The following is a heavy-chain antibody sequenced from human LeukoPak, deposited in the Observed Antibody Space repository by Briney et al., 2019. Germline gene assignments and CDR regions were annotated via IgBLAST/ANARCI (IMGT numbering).Heavy chain of an antibody. Sequence: GGSLRLSCAASGFTFSAYWMHWVRHAPGKGLVWVSHIDSDGSRTIYADSVKGRFTISRDNAKSTLYLQMHSLRAEHTAVYYCARVYDSGFDPWGQGTLVTVSS. D-gene: IGHD3-3*01. CDR1: GFTFSAYW. CDR3: ARVYDSGFDP. J-gene: IGHJ5*02. V-gene: IGHV3-74*01. CDR2: IDSDGSRT.